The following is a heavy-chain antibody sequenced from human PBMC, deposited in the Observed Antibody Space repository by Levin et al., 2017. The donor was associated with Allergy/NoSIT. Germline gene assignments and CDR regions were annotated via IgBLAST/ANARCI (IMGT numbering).Heavy chain of an antibody. J-gene: IGHJ4*02. D-gene: IGHD3-10*01. CDR2: INPSGGST. Sequence: PGESLKISCKASGYTFTSYYMHWVRQAPGQGLEWMGIINPSGGSTSYAQKFQGRVTMTRDTSTSTVYMELSSLRSEDTAVYYCARGDAGGTVRIDYWGQGTLVTVSS. CDR1: GYTFTSYY. V-gene: IGHV1-46*01. CDR3: ARGDAGGTVRIDY.